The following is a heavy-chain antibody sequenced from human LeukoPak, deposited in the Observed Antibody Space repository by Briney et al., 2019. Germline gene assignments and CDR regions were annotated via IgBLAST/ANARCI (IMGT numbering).Heavy chain of an antibody. CDR1: GGSISSYY. CDR3: ARVSIAEAGYDAFDI. V-gene: IGHV4-39*07. J-gene: IGHJ3*02. D-gene: IGHD6-19*01. Sequence: PSETLSLTCTVSGGSISSYYWSWVRQAPGKGLEWIGSIYFSGSTYYNPSLKSRVTISVDTSKKQFSLKLSSVTAADTAVYYCARVSIAEAGYDAFDIWGQGTMVSVSS. CDR2: IYFSGST.